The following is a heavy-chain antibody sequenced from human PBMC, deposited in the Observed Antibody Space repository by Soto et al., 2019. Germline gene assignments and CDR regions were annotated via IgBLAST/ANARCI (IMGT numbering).Heavy chain of an antibody. Sequence: QVQLVQSGAEVKKPGSSVKVSCKASGGTFSDYAINWVRQAPGQGLEWMGGIIPIFGTPNYAQKFQGRVTITADKSPSTAYRELSSIRSEDTAVYYCARDPDYGGNSGLGLVDYWGRGTLVTVSS. V-gene: IGHV1-69*06. D-gene: IGHD4-17*01. CDR1: GGTFSDYA. CDR3: ARDPDYGGNSGLGLVDY. J-gene: IGHJ4*02. CDR2: IIPIFGTP.